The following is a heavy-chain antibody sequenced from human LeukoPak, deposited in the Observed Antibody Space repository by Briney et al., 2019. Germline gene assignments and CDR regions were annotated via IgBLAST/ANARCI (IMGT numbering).Heavy chain of an antibody. V-gene: IGHV4-39*07. J-gene: IGHJ3*02. D-gene: IGHD3-10*01. CDR1: GGSISSSSCY. CDR2: IYYSGST. CDR3: ARVKRYYSSLRAFDI. Sequence: NPSETLSLTCTVSGGSISSSSCYWGWIRQPPGKGLEWIGSIYYSGSTYYNPSLKSRVTISVDTSKNQFSLKLSSVTAADTAVYYCARVKRYYSSLRAFDIWGQGTMVTVSS.